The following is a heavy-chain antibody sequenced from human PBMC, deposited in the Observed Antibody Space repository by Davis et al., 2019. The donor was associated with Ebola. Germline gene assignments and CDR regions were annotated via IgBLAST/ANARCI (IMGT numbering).Heavy chain of an antibody. CDR2: GTT. Sequence: SETLSLTCTVSGGSMSSSSSYHWGWIRQPLGKGLEWIGSGTTYYNPSLKSRVTISVDTSKNQFSLKLSSVTTADTAVYYCATYSGSLGTFDPWGHGTLVTVSS. V-gene: IGHV4-39*01. D-gene: IGHD1-26*01. J-gene: IGHJ5*02. CDR1: GGSMSSSSSYH. CDR3: ATYSGSLGTFDP.